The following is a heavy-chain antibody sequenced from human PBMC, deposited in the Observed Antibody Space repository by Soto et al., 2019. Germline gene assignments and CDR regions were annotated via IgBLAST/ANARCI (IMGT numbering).Heavy chain of an antibody. CDR2: ISYDGSNK. D-gene: IGHD6-6*01. Sequence: QVQLVESGGGVVQPGRSLRLSCAASGFTFSSYGMHWVRQAPGKGLEWVAVISYDGSNKYYADSVKGRFTISRDNSKNALYVQMNGLRAEDTAVYYCAKDGSRLECSTPGNWFDPWGPGTLVTGSS. CDR3: AKDGSRLECSTPGNWFDP. V-gene: IGHV3-30*18. CDR1: GFTFSSYG. J-gene: IGHJ5*02.